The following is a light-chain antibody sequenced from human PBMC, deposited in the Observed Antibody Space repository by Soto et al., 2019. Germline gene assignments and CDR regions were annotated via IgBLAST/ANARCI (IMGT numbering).Light chain of an antibody. V-gene: IGKV3-11*01. CDR1: QSVSSY. J-gene: IGKJ1*01. CDR3: QQSRSWPRT. CDR2: DAY. Sequence: EIVLTQSPATLSLSPGERATLSCRASQSVSSYLAWYQQKAGQAPRLLIYDAYNTATGIPARFSGSGYGTEFTLNIRRLKPEDFAVYYCQQSRSWPRTFGLGTKVEI.